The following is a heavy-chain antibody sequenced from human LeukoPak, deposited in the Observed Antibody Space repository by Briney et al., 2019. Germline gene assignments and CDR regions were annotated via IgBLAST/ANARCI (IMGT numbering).Heavy chain of an antibody. D-gene: IGHD3-22*01. CDR1: GFTFRNNA. J-gene: IGHJ4*02. CDR3: AREWLSPQGGLDS. CDR2: IANDGSNK. V-gene: IGHV3-30*04. Sequence: PGGSLRLSCAASGFTFRNNAMHWVPQAPGKGLEWLQVIANDGSNKYYAESVKGRFTISRDNSKNTLSLQMNSLRVEDTAVYFCAREWLSPQGGLDSWGQGTLVIVSS.